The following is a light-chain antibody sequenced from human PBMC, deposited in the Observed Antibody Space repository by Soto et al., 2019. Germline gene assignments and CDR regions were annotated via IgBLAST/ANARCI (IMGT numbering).Light chain of an antibody. CDR1: SSDVGGYNY. V-gene: IGLV2-8*01. J-gene: IGLJ2*01. CDR3: SSYAGSNNVV. CDR2: EVS. Sequence: QSVLSQPPSASGSPGQPVTISCTGTSSDVGGYNYVSWYQQHPGKAPKLMIYEVSKRPSGVPDRFSGSKSGNTASLTVSGLQAEDDSDYYCSSYAGSNNVVFGGGTKLTVL.